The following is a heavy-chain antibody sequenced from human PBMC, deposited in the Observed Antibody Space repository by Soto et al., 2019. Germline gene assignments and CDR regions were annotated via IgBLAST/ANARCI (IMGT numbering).Heavy chain of an antibody. CDR2: INHSGST. Sequence: SETLSLTCAVYGGSFSGYYWSWIRQPPGKGLEWIGEINHSGSTNYNPSLKSRVTISVDTSKNQFSLKLSSVTAADTAVYYCARGRKLVLRSYYFDYWGQGTLVTVSS. CDR1: GGSFSGYY. J-gene: IGHJ4*02. D-gene: IGHD3-3*01. CDR3: ARGRKLVLRSYYFDY. V-gene: IGHV4-34*01.